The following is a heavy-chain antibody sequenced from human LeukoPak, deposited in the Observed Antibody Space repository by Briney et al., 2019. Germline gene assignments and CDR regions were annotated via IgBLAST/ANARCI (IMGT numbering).Heavy chain of an antibody. V-gene: IGHV1-8*02. CDR1: GYTFTGYY. J-gene: IGHJ4*02. Sequence: GASVKVSCKASGYTFTGYYMHWVRQAPGQGLEWMGWMNPNSGNTGYAQKFQGRVTMTRNTSISTAYMELSSLRSEDTAVYYCARGPSYSSSWYHLDYWGQGTLVTVSS. D-gene: IGHD6-13*01. CDR2: MNPNSGNT. CDR3: ARGPSYSSSWYHLDY.